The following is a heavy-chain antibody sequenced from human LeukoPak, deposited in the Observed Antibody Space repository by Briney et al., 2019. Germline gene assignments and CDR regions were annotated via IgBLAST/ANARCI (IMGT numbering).Heavy chain of an antibody. D-gene: IGHD2-21*01. CDR3: ARAGMKHGPPNY. CDR2: ISWNSGSI. J-gene: IGHJ4*02. V-gene: IGHV3-9*01. Sequence: PGRSLRLSCAASGFTFDDYAMHWVRQAPGKGLEWVSGISWNSGSIGYADSVKGRFTISRDNAKNSLYLQMNSLRAEDTAVYYCARAGMKHGPPNYWGQGTLVTVSS. CDR1: GFTFDDYA.